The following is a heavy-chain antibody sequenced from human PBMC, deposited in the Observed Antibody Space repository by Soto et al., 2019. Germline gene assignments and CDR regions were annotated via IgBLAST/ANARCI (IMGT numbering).Heavy chain of an antibody. CDR1: GYTFTAYY. V-gene: IGHV1-2*02. Sequence: GASVKVSCKASGYTFTAYYIHWMRQAPGQGLEWMGWINPNSGGTNYAQKFQGRVTMTRDTSISTAYMEMSSLRSDDTAVYYCARAGVWGYCSSTSCYIDYWGQGTLVTVSS. CDR2: INPNSGGT. J-gene: IGHJ4*02. D-gene: IGHD2-2*01. CDR3: ARAGVWGYCSSTSCYIDY.